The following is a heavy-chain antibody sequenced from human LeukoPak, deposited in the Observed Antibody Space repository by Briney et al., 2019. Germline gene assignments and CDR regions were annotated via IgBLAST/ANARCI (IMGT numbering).Heavy chain of an antibody. D-gene: IGHD5-24*01. V-gene: IGHV4-59*01. J-gene: IGHJ4*02. CDR1: GGSISNYY. CDR3: ARGAMATTPFFDY. CDR2: VYCTGST. Sequence: PSETLSLTCPVSGGSISNYYYWTWIRQPPGKGLEWIGYVYCTGSTNFNPSLKSRVTMSLDTSRNRFSLKLTSLTAADTAVYYCARGAMATTPFFDYWGQGTLVTVS.